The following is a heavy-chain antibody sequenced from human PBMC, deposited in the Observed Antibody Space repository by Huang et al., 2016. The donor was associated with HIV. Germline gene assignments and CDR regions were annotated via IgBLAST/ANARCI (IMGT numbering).Heavy chain of an antibody. CDR3: AAHGRIVGIPAAPLRFDP. CDR1: GGSISSSSYY. CDR2: IYHSGTT. Sequence: QLQLQESGPGLVKPSETLSLTCTVSGGSISSSSYYWGWIRQPPGKGLEWIGSIYHSGTTYYNPPRKCGVTISGDTSRTHFSRTLSSVTAADTAVYYCAAHGRIVGIPAAPLRFDPWGQGTLVTVSS. D-gene: IGHD6-13*01. V-gene: IGHV4-39*01. J-gene: IGHJ5*02.